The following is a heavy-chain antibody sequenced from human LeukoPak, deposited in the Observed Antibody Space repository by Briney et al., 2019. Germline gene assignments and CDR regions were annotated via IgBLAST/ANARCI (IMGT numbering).Heavy chain of an antibody. CDR1: GYTFTSYG. CDR3: ARDDNPDRSFDY. Sequence: ASVKVSCKASGYTFTSYGISWVRQAPGQGLEWMGWISAYNGNTNYAQKLQGRVTMTTDTSTSTAYMELRSLGSDDTAVYYCARDDNPDRSFDYWGQGTLVTVSS. CDR2: ISAYNGNT. J-gene: IGHJ4*02. V-gene: IGHV1-18*01. D-gene: IGHD1-14*01.